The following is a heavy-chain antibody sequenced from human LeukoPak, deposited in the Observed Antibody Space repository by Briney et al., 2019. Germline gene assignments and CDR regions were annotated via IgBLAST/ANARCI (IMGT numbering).Heavy chain of an antibody. Sequence: VAPVKVSCKASGYTFTGYYMHWVRQAPGQGLEWMGWINPNSGGTNYAQKFLGRVTMTRDTSISTAYMELSRLRSDDTAVYYCARAHFIVLRFLEWLPSLRPFDPWGQGTLVTVSS. CDR2: INPNSGGT. D-gene: IGHD3-3*01. CDR1: GYTFTGYY. V-gene: IGHV1-2*02. J-gene: IGHJ5*02. CDR3: ARAHFIVLRFLEWLPSLRPFDP.